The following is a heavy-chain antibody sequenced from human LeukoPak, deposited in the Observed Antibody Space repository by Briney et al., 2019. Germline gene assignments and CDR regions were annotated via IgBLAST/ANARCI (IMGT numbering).Heavy chain of an antibody. CDR2: ISTNNANT. D-gene: IGHD1-26*01. CDR1: GYTFKTYG. V-gene: IGHV1-18*01. J-gene: IGHJ5*02. CDR3: ARHRIVGAIICLDP. Sequence: ASVKVSCKASGYTFKTYGISWVRQAPGQGLEWMAWISTNNANTNYAHKLQGRVTMTTDTSTSTAYMELRSLRSDDTAVYYCARHRIVGAIICLDPWGQGTLVTVSS.